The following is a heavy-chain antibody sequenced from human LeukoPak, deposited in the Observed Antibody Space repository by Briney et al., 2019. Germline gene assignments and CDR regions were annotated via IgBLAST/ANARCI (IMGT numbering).Heavy chain of an antibody. V-gene: IGHV3-30*18. D-gene: IGHD3-22*01. CDR3: AKTYYYDSSGYSK. J-gene: IGHJ4*02. CDR2: ISYDGSNK. CDR1: GFTFSSYG. Sequence: PGGSLRLSCAASGFTFSSYGMHRVRQAPGKGLEWVAVISYDGSNKYYADSVKGRFTISRDNSKNTLYLQMNSLRAEDTAVYYCAKTYYYDSSGYSKWGQGTLVTVSS.